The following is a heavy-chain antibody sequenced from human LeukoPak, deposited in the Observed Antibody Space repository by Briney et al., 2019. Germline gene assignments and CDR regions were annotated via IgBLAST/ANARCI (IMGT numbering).Heavy chain of an antibody. CDR2: IYYSGST. J-gene: IGHJ5*02. Sequence: SETLSLTCTVSGGSISSSGYYWGWIRQPPGKGLEWIGSIYYSGSTYYNPSLKSRVTISVDTFKNQFSLKLSSVTAADTAVYYCARHPETYYYDFGFDPWGRGTLVTVSS. CDR3: ARHPETYYYDFGFDP. V-gene: IGHV4-39*01. D-gene: IGHD3-22*01. CDR1: GGSISSSGYY.